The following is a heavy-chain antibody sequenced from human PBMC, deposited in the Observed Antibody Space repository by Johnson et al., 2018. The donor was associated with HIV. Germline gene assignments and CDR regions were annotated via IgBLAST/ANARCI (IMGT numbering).Heavy chain of an antibody. Sequence: QVQLVESGGGVVRPGGSLRLSCAASGFTFSSYAMNWVRQPPGKGLEWVAVIWYDGSNEHYADSVKGRFTISRDNSKNTLYLQMSSLRAEDTAVYYCAKSPGKDHGGNSGAFHIWGQGTMVTVSS. CDR3: AKSPGKDHGGNSGAFHI. CDR2: IWYDGSNE. J-gene: IGHJ3*02. V-gene: IGHV3-33*06. D-gene: IGHD4-23*01. CDR1: GFTFSSYA.